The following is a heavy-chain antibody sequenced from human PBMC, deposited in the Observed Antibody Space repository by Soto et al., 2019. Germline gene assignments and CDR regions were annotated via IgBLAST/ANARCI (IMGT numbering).Heavy chain of an antibody. J-gene: IGHJ4*02. CDR1: GFTVSSNY. D-gene: IGHD4-17*01. CDR2: IYSGGST. CDR3: ARGEDSGDVAFDY. Sequence: EVQLVESGGGLVQPGGSLRLSCAASGFTVSSNYMSWVRQAPGKGLEWVSVIYSGGSTYYADSVKGRFTISRDNSKNTLYLQMNSLRAEDTAVYYCARGEDSGDVAFDYWGQGTLVTVSS. V-gene: IGHV3-66*01.